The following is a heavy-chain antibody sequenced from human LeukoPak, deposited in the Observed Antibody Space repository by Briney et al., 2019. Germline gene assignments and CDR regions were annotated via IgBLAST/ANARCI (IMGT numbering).Heavy chain of an antibody. V-gene: IGHV4-39*01. CDR2: VFFQNT. Sequence: SETLSLTCSVSADSIASSTHLWGWIRQTPGEGLEWIGSVFFQNTYYNPSLQSRVSISVDTSKNQFSLDLRSVTGADTALYYCARHRGSTGFFDFWGRGIVVTVSS. D-gene: IGHD1-26*01. J-gene: IGHJ4*02. CDR3: ARHRGSTGFFDF. CDR1: ADSIASSTHL.